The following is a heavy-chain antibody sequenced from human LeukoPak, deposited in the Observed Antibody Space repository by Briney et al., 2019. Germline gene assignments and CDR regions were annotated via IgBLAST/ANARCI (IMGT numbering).Heavy chain of an antibody. CDR3: ARDSRRDGYNWGYFDY. J-gene: IGHJ4*02. D-gene: IGHD5-24*01. V-gene: IGHV1-69*16. CDR2: IIPILGIA. Sequence: SVKVSCKASGGTFSSYTISWVRQAPGQGLEWMGRIIPILGIANYAQKFQGRVTITTDESTSTAYMELSSLRSEDTAVYYCARDSRRDGYNWGYFDYWGQGTLVTVSS. CDR1: GGTFSSYT.